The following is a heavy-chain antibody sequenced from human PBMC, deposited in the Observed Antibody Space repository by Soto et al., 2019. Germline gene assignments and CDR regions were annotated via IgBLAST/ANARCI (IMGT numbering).Heavy chain of an antibody. D-gene: IGHD3-22*01. V-gene: IGHV3-53*01. CDR2: IYSGGST. CDR1: GFTVSSNY. Sequence: PGGSLRLSCAASGFTVSSNYMSWVRQAPGKGLEWVSVIYSGGSTYYADSVKGRFTISRDNSKNTLYLQMNSLRAEDTAVYYCARDDSHGRGYYYYGMDVWGQGTTVTVSS. CDR3: ARDDSHGRGYYYYGMDV. J-gene: IGHJ6*02.